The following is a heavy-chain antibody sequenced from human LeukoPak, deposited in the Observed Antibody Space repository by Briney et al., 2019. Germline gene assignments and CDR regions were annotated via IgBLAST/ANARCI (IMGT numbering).Heavy chain of an antibody. J-gene: IGHJ5*02. CDR2: IYYSGST. V-gene: IGHV4-59*01. CDR1: GGSISSYY. D-gene: IGHD6-13*01. CDR3: ARDESAAAGLPTQTDWFDP. Sequence: SETLSLTCTVSGGSISSYYWSWIRHPPGKGLEWIGYIYYSGSTNYNPSLKSRVTISVDTSKNQFSLKLSSVTGADTAVYYCARDESAAAGLPTQTDWFDPWGQGTLVTVSS.